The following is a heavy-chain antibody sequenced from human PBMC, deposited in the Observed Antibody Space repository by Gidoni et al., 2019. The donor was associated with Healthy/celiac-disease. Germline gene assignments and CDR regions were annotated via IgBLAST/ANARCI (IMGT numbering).Heavy chain of an antibody. CDR3: AKDRWSQSANTDY. Sequence: QVQLVESGGGVVQPGRSLSLPCAASGFTSSSYGMHWVRQAPGKGLEWVAVISYDGSNKYYADSVKGRFTISRDNSKNTLYLQMNSLRAEDTAVYYCAKDRWSQSANTDYWGQGTLVTVSS. D-gene: IGHD3-16*02. J-gene: IGHJ4*02. CDR2: ISYDGSNK. V-gene: IGHV3-30*18. CDR1: GFTSSSYG.